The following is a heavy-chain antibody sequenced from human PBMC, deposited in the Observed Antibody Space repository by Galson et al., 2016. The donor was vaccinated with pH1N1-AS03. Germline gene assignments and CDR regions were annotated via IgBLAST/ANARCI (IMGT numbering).Heavy chain of an antibody. V-gene: IGHV3-23*01. CDR2: ISGADLST. Sequence: SLRLSCAASGFTFSTYAMSWVRQAPGKGLEWVSSISGADLSTYYADSVKGRFTVSRDNAKNTLYLQMNGLRAEDTAMYYCANPRASGTTMVTSLDCWGQGILVTVSS. D-gene: IGHD5-18*01. CDR1: GFTFSTYA. CDR3: ANPRASGTTMVTSLDC. J-gene: IGHJ4*02.